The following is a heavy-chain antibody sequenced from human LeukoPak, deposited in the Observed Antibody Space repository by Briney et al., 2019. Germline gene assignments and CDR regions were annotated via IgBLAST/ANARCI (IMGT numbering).Heavy chain of an antibody. V-gene: IGHV3-21*01. D-gene: IGHD3-22*01. Sequence: GGSLRLSCAASGFTFSSYSMNWVRQAPGKGLEWVSSISSSSSYIYYADSVKGRFTISRDNAKNSLYLQMNSLRAEDTAVYYCARDEVAYYYDSSGYDWGQGTLVTVSS. CDR1: GFTFSSYS. J-gene: IGHJ4*02. CDR3: ARDEVAYYYDSSGYD. CDR2: ISSSSSYI.